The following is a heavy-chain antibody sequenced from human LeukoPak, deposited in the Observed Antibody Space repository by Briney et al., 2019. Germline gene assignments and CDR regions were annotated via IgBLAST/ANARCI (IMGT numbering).Heavy chain of an antibody. Sequence: SETLSLTCTVSGGSISSYYWSWIRQPPGKGLEWIGYIYYSGSTNYNPSLKSRVTISVDTSKNQFSLKLSSVTAADTAVYYCARDQYYYGSGGYNWFDPWGQGTLVTVSS. CDR3: ARDQYYYGSGGYNWFDP. CDR1: GGSISSYY. J-gene: IGHJ5*02. V-gene: IGHV4-59*12. D-gene: IGHD3-10*01. CDR2: IYYSGST.